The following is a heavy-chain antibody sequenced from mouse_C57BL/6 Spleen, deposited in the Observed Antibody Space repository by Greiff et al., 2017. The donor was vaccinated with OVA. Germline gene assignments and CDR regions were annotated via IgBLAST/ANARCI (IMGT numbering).Heavy chain of an antibody. CDR3: ARSGGAY. V-gene: IGHV1-64*01. J-gene: IGHJ3*01. CDR1: GYTFTSYW. Sequence: QVQLQQPGAELVKPGASVKLSCKASGYTFTSYWMHWVKQRPGQGLEWIGMIHPNSGSTNYNEKFKNKATLTVDKSSSTDYMQLSSRTSGDSAVYYCARSGGAYWGQGTLVTVSA. D-gene: IGHD3-2*02. CDR2: IHPNSGST.